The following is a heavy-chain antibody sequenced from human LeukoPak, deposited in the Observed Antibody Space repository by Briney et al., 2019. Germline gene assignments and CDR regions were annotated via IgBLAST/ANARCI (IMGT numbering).Heavy chain of an antibody. J-gene: IGHJ3*02. CDR2: INPSSGGT. Sequence: ASVKVSCKASGYTFTNYYMHWVRQAPGQGLEWMGWINPSSGGTDYAQKFQGGVTMTRDTSISTVYMELSILKSDDTAIYYCARDGIYSRNFDAFDIWGQGTMVTVSS. D-gene: IGHD6-13*01. CDR3: ARDGIYSRNFDAFDI. V-gene: IGHV1-2*02. CDR1: GYTFTNYY.